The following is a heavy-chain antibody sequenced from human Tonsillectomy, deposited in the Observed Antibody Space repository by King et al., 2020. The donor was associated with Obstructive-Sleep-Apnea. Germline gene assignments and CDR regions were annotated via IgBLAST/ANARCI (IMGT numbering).Heavy chain of an antibody. V-gene: IGHV4-59*08. CDR3: ARHPYYYYGMDV. CDR2: IYYRGTT. CDR1: VGSISGYY. J-gene: IGHJ6*02. Sequence: QLQESGPGLVKPSETLSLTCTVSVGSISGYYWSWVRQPPGRGLEWIGYIYYRGTTNYDPSLKSRVTMSVDTSKNQFSLNLTSVTAADTAVYYCARHPYYYYGMDVWGQGTTVTVSS.